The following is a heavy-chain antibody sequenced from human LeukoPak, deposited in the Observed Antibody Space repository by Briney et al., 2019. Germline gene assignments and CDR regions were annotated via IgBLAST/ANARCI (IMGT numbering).Heavy chain of an antibody. Sequence: SETLSLTCTVSGGSISSSSYYWGWIRQPPGKGLEWIGSTYYSGSTYYNPSLKSRVTISVDTSKNQFSLKLSSVTAADTAVYYCARDLGATTNYFDYWGQGTLVTVSS. CDR1: GGSISSSSYY. V-gene: IGHV4-39*07. CDR2: TYYSGST. CDR3: ARDLGATTNYFDY. D-gene: IGHD1-26*01. J-gene: IGHJ4*02.